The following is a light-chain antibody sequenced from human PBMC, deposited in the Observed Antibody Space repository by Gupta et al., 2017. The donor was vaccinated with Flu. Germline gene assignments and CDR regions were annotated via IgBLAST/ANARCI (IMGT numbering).Light chain of an antibody. J-gene: IGKJ3*01. CDR1: QSVSSY. Sequence: EIVFTHSPATLSLSPGERPTLSCRASQSVSSYLAWYQQNPGQAPRLLIYDAANRATGNTDRFSGSGEGTDFTLTSSSRENEDCAVYYGQYRSNGYTFGPGTKVDIK. CDR2: DAA. V-gene: IGKV3-11*01. CDR3: QYRSNGYT.